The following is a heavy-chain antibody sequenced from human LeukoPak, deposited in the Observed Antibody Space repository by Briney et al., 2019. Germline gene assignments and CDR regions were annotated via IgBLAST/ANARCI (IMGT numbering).Heavy chain of an antibody. D-gene: IGHD3-3*01. CDR2: ISGSGGST. V-gene: IGHV3-23*01. Sequence: GGSLRLSCAASGFTFSSYAMSWVRQAPGKGLEWVSTISGSGGSTYYADSVKGRFTISRDNSKNTLYLQMNSLRAEDTAVYYCAKRGSSSGYPLTADYWGQGTLVTVSS. J-gene: IGHJ4*02. CDR3: AKRGSSSGYPLTADY. CDR1: GFTFSSYA.